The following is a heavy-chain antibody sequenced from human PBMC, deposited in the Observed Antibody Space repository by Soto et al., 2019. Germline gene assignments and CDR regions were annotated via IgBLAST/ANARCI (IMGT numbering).Heavy chain of an antibody. D-gene: IGHD2-15*01. CDR1: GFTFSNYW. J-gene: IGHJ4*02. CDR2: IKEDGSEK. Sequence: GGSLRLSCAASGFTFSNYWMTWVRQAPGKGLEWVANIKEDGSEKHYVDSVKGRFTISRDNAKNSLYLQMNSLRVEDTAVYFCSRDVVVGAKALNYWGQGVLVTVSS. CDR3: SRDVVVGAKALNY. V-gene: IGHV3-7*01.